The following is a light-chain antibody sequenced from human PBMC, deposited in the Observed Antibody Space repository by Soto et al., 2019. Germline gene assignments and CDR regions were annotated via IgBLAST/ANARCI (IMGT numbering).Light chain of an antibody. V-gene: IGKV1-27*01. CDR2: AAS. Sequence: DIQMTQSPSSLSASVGDRVTITCRASQAISNYLAWYQQKPGKVPKLLIYAASTLQSGVPSRFSGSGSGTDFTITISSLQPEDVATYYCQKYNGVPLTFGGGTKVEIK. J-gene: IGKJ4*02. CDR3: QKYNGVPLT. CDR1: QAISNY.